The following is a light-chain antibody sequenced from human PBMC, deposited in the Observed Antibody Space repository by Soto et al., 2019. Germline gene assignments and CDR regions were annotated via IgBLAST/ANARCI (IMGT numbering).Light chain of an antibody. CDR1: HTISSW. Sequence: DIQRTQWPPTLSGSVGARVTITCRASHTISSWLAWHQQQPGHVTKLMNYKRSSLAGGVPWMFSGSGAGTDFTLCGVSVQSSDFATYYCHQYNSYLTLGQGTKVDIK. CDR3: HQYNSYLT. V-gene: IGKV1-5*03. J-gene: IGKJ1*01. CDR2: KRS.